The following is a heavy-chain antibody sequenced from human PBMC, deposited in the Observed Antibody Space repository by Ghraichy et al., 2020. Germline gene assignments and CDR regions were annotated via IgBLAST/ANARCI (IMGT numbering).Heavy chain of an antibody. V-gene: IGHV3-30*18. CDR1: GFTFSSYG. CDR2: ISYDGSNK. Sequence: GGSLRLSCAASGFTFSSYGMHWVRQAPGKGLEWVAVISYDGSNKYYADSVKGRFTISRDNSKNTLYLQMNSLRAEDTAVYYCAKYRSSGYSGYFDYWGQGTLVTVSS. D-gene: IGHD3-22*01. CDR3: AKYRSSGYSGYFDY. J-gene: IGHJ4*02.